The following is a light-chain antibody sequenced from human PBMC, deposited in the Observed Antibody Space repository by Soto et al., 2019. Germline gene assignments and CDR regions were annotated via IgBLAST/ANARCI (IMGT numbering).Light chain of an antibody. J-gene: IGKJ4*01. CDR3: QQSYSTPLT. CDR2: AAS. V-gene: IGKV1-39*01. Sequence: DIQMTQSPASLSASVGDRVTITCRAGQSISSYLNWYQQKPGKAPKLLIYAASSLQSGVPSRFSGSGSGTDFTLTISSLQPEDFATYYCQQSYSTPLTFGGGTKVGIK. CDR1: QSISSY.